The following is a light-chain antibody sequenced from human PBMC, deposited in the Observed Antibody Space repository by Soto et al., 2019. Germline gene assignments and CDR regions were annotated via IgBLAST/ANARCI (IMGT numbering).Light chain of an antibody. CDR2: AAS. Sequence: DIQMTQSPSSLSASVGDRVTITCRASQGIRTDLGWYQQKPGKAPKRLIYAASSLQSGVPSRFSGSGSGTEFTIPISSLQPEDFSTFYCLQHNSYPPYTFGHGTKLEIK. CDR3: LQHNSYPPYT. J-gene: IGKJ2*01. V-gene: IGKV1-17*01. CDR1: QGIRTD.